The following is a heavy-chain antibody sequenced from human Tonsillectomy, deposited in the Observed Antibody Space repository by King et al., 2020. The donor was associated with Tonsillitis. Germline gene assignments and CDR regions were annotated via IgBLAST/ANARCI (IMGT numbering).Heavy chain of an antibody. CDR1: GDSISSDNYY. J-gene: IGHJ4*02. D-gene: IGHD2-15*01. CDR2: ILHSGST. CDR3: AREVVV. V-gene: IGHV4-31*03. Sequence: QLQESGPGLVKPSQTLSLTCTVSGDSISSDNYYWSWIRHYPGKVLEWIGYILHSGSTYYNPSLKRRVTMSVDTSKNQFSPKLTSVTAADTAVYYCAREVVVWSQGTLVTVSS.